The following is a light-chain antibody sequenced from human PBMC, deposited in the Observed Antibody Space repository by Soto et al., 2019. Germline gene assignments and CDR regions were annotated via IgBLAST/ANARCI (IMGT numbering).Light chain of an antibody. CDR3: QPYFDIPFP. Sequence: DIVMTQSPDSLAVSLGERATINCKSSQSVIHTSNNKSYLAWYLQKAGQPPELLLYWASARDSGVPDXFSGSGSGTDFTLTISSPEAEDVSFYWCQPYFDIPFPVGGVTKVDIK. CDR2: WAS. J-gene: IGKJ4*01. V-gene: IGKV4-1*01. CDR1: QSVIHTSNNKSY.